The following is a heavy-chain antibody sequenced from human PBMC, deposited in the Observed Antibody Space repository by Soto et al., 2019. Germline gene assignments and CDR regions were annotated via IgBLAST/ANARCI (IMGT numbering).Heavy chain of an antibody. Sequence: GGSLRLSCAASGFTFNNYGMHWVRQAPGKGLGWVAVIWYDGSNKYYADSVKGRFTISRDNSKNTLYLQMNSLRAEDTAVYYCARAFGYYYYYGMDVWGQGTTVTVSS. J-gene: IGHJ6*02. CDR3: ARAFGYYYYYGMDV. D-gene: IGHD3-16*01. CDR1: GFTFNNYG. V-gene: IGHV3-33*08. CDR2: IWYDGSNK.